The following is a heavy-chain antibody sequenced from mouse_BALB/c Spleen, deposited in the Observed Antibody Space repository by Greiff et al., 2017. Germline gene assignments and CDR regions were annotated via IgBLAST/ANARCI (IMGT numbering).Heavy chain of an antibody. Sequence: EVMLVESGGGLVKPGGSLKLSCAASGFTFSSYTMSWVRQTPEKRLEWVATISSGGSYTYYPDSVKGRFTISRDNAKNTLYLQMSSLKSEDTAMYYCTRDKDYGSLFDYWGQGTTLTVSS. CDR2: ISSGGSYT. J-gene: IGHJ2*01. CDR3: TRDKDYGSLFDY. CDR1: GFTFSSYT. D-gene: IGHD1-1*01. V-gene: IGHV5-6-4*01.